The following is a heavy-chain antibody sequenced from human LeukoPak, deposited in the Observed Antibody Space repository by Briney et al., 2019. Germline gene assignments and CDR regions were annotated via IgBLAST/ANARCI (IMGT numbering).Heavy chain of an antibody. V-gene: IGHV4-30-2*01. D-gene: IGHD6-13*01. CDR3: ARAGGGQQLVPYRWFDP. CDR1: GGSISSGGYS. Sequence: SETLSLTCAVSGGSISSGGYSWSWIRQPPGKGLEWIGYIYHSGSTYYNPSLKSRVTISVDRSKNQFSLKLSSVTAADTAVYYCARAGGGQQLVPYRWFDPWGQGTLVTVSS. J-gene: IGHJ5*02. CDR2: IYHSGST.